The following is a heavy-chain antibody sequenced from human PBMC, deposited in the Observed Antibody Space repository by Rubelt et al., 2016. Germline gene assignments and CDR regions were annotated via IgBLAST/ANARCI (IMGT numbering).Heavy chain of an antibody. Sequence: GGFDPEDGETIYAQKFQGRVTITRDTSASTAYTELSSLRSEDTAVYYCARDSPSHWVDYWGQGTLVTVSS. V-gene: IGHV1-24*01. D-gene: IGHD7-27*01. CDR2: FDPEDGET. CDR3: ARDSPSHWVDY. J-gene: IGHJ4*02.